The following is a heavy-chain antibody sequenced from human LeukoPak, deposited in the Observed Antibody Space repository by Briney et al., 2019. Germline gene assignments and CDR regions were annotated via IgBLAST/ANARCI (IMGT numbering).Heavy chain of an antibody. J-gene: IGHJ4*02. CDR3: AKNPALTGEFDS. Sequence: ASVKVSCKASGYTFTCYDVNWFRQATGQGLEGMGWMNPNSGNTGDAQKFQGRVSLTRDTSISTAYMELSSLRSEDTAVYYCAKNPALTGEFDSWGQGTLVTVSS. CDR2: MNPNSGNT. CDR1: GYTFTCYD. V-gene: IGHV1-8*01. D-gene: IGHD7-27*01.